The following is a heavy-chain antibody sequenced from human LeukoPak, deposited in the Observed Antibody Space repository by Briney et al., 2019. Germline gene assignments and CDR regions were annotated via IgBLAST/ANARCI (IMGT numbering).Heavy chain of an antibody. CDR1: GYAFSSYA. J-gene: IGHJ4*02. Sequence: GRSLRLSCAASGYAFSSYAMHWVRQAPGKGLEWVAVISFDGSNTYYTDSVKGRFTISRDNSKNTLYLQMNSLRAEDTAVYYCAKDIGAVAGNTDYWGQGTLVTVSS. CDR3: AKDIGAVAGNTDY. D-gene: IGHD6-19*01. CDR2: ISFDGSNT. V-gene: IGHV3-30*10.